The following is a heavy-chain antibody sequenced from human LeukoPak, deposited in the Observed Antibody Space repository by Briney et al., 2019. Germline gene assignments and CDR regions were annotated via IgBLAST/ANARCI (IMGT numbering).Heavy chain of an antibody. Sequence: PGGSLRLSCAASGFTFSSYWMSWVRQAPGKGLEWVANIKQDGSEKYYMDSVKGRFTISRDNAKNSLYLQMNSLRAEDTAVYYCAKEDGYNSGDAFDIWGQGTMVTVSS. J-gene: IGHJ3*02. V-gene: IGHV3-7*03. CDR3: AKEDGYNSGDAFDI. D-gene: IGHD5-12*01. CDR1: GFTFSSYW. CDR2: IKQDGSEK.